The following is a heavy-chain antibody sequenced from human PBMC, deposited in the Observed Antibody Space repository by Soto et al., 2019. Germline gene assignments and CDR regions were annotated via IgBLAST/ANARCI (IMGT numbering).Heavy chain of an antibody. V-gene: IGHV3-74*01. CDR3: VRTSLVVAAATREDY. CDR2: INSDGSST. CDR1: GCTFSSYW. Sequence: EVQLVESGGGLVQPGGSLRLFCAASGCTFSSYWMHWVRQAPGKGLVGVSRINSDGSSTSYADSVKGRFPISRDNAKNTLYLQMNSLRAEDTAVYYCVRTSLVVAAATREDYWGQGTLVTVSS. J-gene: IGHJ4*02. D-gene: IGHD2-15*01.